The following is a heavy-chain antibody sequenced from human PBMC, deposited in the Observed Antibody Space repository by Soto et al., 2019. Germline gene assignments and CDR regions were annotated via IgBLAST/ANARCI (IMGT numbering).Heavy chain of an antibody. J-gene: IGHJ4*02. V-gene: IGHV4-39*01. Sequence: KPSETLSLTCTVSGASIITDNYFWVWIRQSPRGGLELIGSISYSGRTYDNPSLQSRVTISIDASKNQFSLKLTAVTTADTAVYYCARRRASDYGGNHHPYYFDRWGQGALVTVSS. CDR3: ARRRASDYGGNHHPYYFDR. D-gene: IGHD4-17*01. CDR2: ISYSGRT. CDR1: GASIITDNYF.